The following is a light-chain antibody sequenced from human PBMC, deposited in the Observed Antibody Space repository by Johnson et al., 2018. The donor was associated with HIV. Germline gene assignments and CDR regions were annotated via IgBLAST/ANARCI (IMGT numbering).Light chain of an antibody. CDR3: GTWDSSLSAAV. J-gene: IGLJ1*01. CDR1: SSNIGNNY. Sequence: QSVLSQPPSVSAAPGQKVTISCSGSSSNIGNNYVSWYQQLPGTAPKLLIYENNKRPSGIPDRFSGSKSGTSATLDITGLQTGDEADYYCGTWDSSLSAAVSGTGTKVTVL. CDR2: ENN. V-gene: IGLV1-51*02.